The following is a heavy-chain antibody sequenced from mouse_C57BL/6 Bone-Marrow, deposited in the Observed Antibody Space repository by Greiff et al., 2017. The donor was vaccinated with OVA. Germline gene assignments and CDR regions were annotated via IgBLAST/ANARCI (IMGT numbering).Heavy chain of an antibody. V-gene: IGHV1-85*01. CDR3: APYYYGSSYPYYFDY. Sequence: VQLQQSGSELVKPGASVKLSCKASGYTFTSYDINWVKQRPGQGLEWIGWIYPRDGSTKYNEKFKGKATLTVDTSSSTAYMELHSLTSEDSAVYFCAPYYYGSSYPYYFDYWGQGTTLTVSS. CDR1: GYTFTSYD. D-gene: IGHD1-1*01. J-gene: IGHJ2*01. CDR2: IYPRDGST.